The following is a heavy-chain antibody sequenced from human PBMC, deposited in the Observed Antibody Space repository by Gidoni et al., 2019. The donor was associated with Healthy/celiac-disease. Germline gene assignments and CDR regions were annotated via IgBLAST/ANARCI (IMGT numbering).Heavy chain of an antibody. Sequence: EVQLVESGGGVVQPGGSLRLSLAASGFPFDDDAMHWRRQAPGKGLEWVSLISGDGGSTYYADSVKGRFTISRDNSKNSLYLQMNSLRTEDTALYYCAKDITSRPHIAAAGRGDPPLDPFDYWGQGTLVTVSS. J-gene: IGHJ4*02. V-gene: IGHV3-43*02. D-gene: IGHD6-13*01. CDR2: ISGDGGST. CDR3: AKDITSRPHIAAAGRGDPPLDPFDY. CDR1: GFPFDDDA.